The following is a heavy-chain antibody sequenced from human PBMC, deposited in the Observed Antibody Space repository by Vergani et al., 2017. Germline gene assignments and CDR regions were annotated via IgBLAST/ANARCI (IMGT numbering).Heavy chain of an antibody. V-gene: IGHV4-59*01. CDR1: GDSMNTYY. Sequence: QVQLQESGPGLVKPSETLSLTCSVSGDSMNTYYWTWIRQPPGKGLEWIGYIYDSGDTKYNPSLKSRVTMSLDTSKNQFSLNLYSVTAADTAVYYCARGALWWLRQIASGGQGTLVTVSS. D-gene: IGHD2-21*01. CDR2: IYDSGDT. J-gene: IGHJ4*02. CDR3: ARGALWWLRQIAS.